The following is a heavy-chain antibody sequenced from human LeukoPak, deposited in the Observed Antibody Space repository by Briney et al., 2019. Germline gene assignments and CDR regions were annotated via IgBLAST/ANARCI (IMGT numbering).Heavy chain of an antibody. CDR3: ARALSYCSSTSSYKNWFDP. D-gene: IGHD2-2*02. V-gene: IGHV4-38-2*02. Sequence: SETLSLTCTVSGYSISSGYYWGWIRQPPGKGLEWIGSIYHSGSTYYNPSLKSRVTISVDTSKNQFSLKLSSVTAADTAVYYCARALSYCSSTSSYKNWFDPWGQGTLVSVSS. J-gene: IGHJ5*02. CDR2: IYHSGST. CDR1: GYSISSGYY.